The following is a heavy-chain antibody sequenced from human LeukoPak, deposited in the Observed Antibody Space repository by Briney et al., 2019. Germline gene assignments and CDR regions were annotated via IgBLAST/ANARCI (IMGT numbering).Heavy chain of an antibody. Sequence: GGSLRLSCAASGFTFSSYWMSWVRQAPGEGLEWVANIKQDGSEKYYVDSVKGRFTISRDHAKNSLYLQMNSLRAEDTAVYYCARDSPDIVGATSFDYWGQGTLVTVSS. CDR3: ARDSPDIVGATSFDY. D-gene: IGHD1-26*01. CDR2: IKQDGSEK. J-gene: IGHJ4*02. CDR1: GFTFSSYW. V-gene: IGHV3-7*01.